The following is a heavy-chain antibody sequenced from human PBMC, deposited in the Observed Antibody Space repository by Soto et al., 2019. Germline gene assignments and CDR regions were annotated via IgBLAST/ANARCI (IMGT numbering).Heavy chain of an antibody. Sequence: SETLSLTCAVYGGSFSGYYWSWIRQPPGKGLEWIGEINHSGSTNYNPSLKSRVTISVDTSKKQFSLQMSSVTAADTAVYYCARVDPIAAAGPGRDWFDPWGQGTLVTVSS. CDR2: INHSGST. V-gene: IGHV4-34*01. J-gene: IGHJ5*02. CDR3: ARVDPIAAAGPGRDWFDP. CDR1: GGSFSGYY. D-gene: IGHD6-13*01.